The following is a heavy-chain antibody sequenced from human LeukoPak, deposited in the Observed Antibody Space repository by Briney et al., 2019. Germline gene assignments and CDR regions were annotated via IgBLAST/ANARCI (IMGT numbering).Heavy chain of an antibody. D-gene: IGHD3-3*01. V-gene: IGHV3-23*01. Sequence: PGGSLRLSCAASGFTFSTYGMGWVRQAPGKGLAWVSGISASGDSTYNAESVRGRFTISRDNSKNMLYLQMNSLRVDDTAVYYCAKGVESLVAGLIDDWGQGTLVSVSS. CDR2: ISASGDST. CDR1: GFTFSTYG. J-gene: IGHJ4*02. CDR3: AKGVESLVAGLIDD.